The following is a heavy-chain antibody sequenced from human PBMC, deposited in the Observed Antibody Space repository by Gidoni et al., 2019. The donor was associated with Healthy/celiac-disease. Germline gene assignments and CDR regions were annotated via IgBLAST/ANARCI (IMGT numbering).Heavy chain of an antibody. CDR3: ARAVVVTAISYAFDI. CDR1: GYTFTSYY. Sequence: QVQLVQSGAEVKKPGASVKVSCKASGYTFTSYYMHWVRQAPGQGLEWMGIINPSGGSTSYAQKFQGRVTMTRDTSTSTVYMELSSLRSEDTAVYYCARAVVVTAISYAFDIWGQGTMVTVSS. CDR2: INPSGGST. D-gene: IGHD2-21*02. J-gene: IGHJ3*02. V-gene: IGHV1-46*01.